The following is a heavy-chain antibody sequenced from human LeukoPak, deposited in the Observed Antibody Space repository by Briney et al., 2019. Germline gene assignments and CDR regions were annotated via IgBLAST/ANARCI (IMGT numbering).Heavy chain of an antibody. CDR3: ARGWGSVVPSAPPHWFDP. CDR2: INHSGST. V-gene: IGHV4-34*01. J-gene: IGHJ5*02. CDR1: GGSFSGYY. Sequence: KPSETLSLTCAVYGGSFSGYYWSWIRQPPGKGLEWIGEINHSGSTNYNPSLKSRVTISVDTSKNQFSLKLSSVTAADTAVYYCARGWGSVVPSAPPHWFDPWGQGTLVTVSS. D-gene: IGHD2-2*01.